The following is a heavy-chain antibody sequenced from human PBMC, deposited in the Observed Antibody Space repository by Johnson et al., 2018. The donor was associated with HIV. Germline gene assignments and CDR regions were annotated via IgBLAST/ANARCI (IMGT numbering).Heavy chain of an antibody. CDR3: TTEVMQWKHQVGWTRGFDI. CDR1: GFTFSNAW. Sequence: VQLVESGGGLVKPGGSLRLSCAASGFTFSNAWMSWVRQAPGKGLEWVGRIKSKGDGGTVDYAAPVIGRFTISRDDSKNTLNLQMNSLKSEDTAVYYGTTEVMQWKHQVGWTRGFDIWGQGTMVTVSS. V-gene: IGHV3-15*01. J-gene: IGHJ3*02. D-gene: IGHD6-19*01. CDR2: IKSKGDGGTV.